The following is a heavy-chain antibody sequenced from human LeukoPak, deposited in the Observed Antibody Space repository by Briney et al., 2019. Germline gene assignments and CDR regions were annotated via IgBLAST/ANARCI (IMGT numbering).Heavy chain of an antibody. CDR2: IIPILGIA. Sequence: SVKVSCKASVGTFSSYAISWVRQAPGQGPEWMGRIIPILGIANYAQKFQGRVTITADKSTSTAYMELSSLRSEDTAVYYCAREDVEMATIRGYYGMDVWGQGTTVTVSS. D-gene: IGHD5-24*01. V-gene: IGHV1-69*04. J-gene: IGHJ6*02. CDR1: VGTFSSYA. CDR3: AREDVEMATIRGYYGMDV.